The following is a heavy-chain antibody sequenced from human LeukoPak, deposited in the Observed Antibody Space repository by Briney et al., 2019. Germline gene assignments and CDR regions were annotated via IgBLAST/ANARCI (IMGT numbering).Heavy chain of an antibody. CDR3: ARGVLWFGELLYF. Sequence: GGSLRLSCAASGFTFNNYGMSWVRQAPGKGLEWVSAISGSGGSTYYADSVKGRFTISRDNSKNTLYLQMNSLRAEDTAVYYCARGVLWFGELLYFWGQGTLVTVSS. V-gene: IGHV3-23*01. D-gene: IGHD3-10*01. CDR1: GFTFNNYG. CDR2: ISGSGGST. J-gene: IGHJ4*02.